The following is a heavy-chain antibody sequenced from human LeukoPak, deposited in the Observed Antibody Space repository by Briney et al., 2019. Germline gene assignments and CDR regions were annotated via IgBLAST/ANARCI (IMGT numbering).Heavy chain of an antibody. CDR2: INPSGGST. V-gene: IGHV1-46*01. CDR1: GYTFTSYY. CDR3: ARDLTTVTTWTYYYYYMDV. J-gene: IGHJ6*03. D-gene: IGHD4-17*01. Sequence: ASVKVSCKASGYTFTSYYMHWVRQAPGQGLEWMGIINPSGGSTSYAQKFQGGVTMTRDMSTSTVYMELSSLRSEDTAVYYCARDLTTVTTWTYYYYYMDVWGKGTTVTVSS.